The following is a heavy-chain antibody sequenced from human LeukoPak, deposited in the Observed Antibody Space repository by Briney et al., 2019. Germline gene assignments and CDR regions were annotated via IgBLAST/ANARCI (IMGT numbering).Heavy chain of an antibody. J-gene: IGHJ4*02. CDR2: IYYSGST. D-gene: IGHD6-6*01. Sequence: SETLSLTCTVSGGSISSYYWSWIPQPPGKGLEWIGYIYYSGSTNYNPSLKSRVTISVDTSKNQFSLKLSSVTAADTAVYYCARVERGSSYYFDYWGQGTLVTVSS. CDR3: ARVERGSSYYFDY. V-gene: IGHV4-59*01. CDR1: GGSISSYY.